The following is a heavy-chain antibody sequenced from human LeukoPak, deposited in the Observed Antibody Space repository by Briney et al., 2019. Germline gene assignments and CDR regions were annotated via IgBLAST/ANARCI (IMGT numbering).Heavy chain of an antibody. CDR2: IKCDGST. Sequence: GRSLSLSCAASGFTFSSYWMHWVRQAPGKGLVWVSRIKCDGSTNYADSVKGRFTISRDNAKNTVSLQMNSLRAEDTGVYYCASAPSEFGGYYPEYFRHSGQGTLVTVSS. J-gene: IGHJ1*01. V-gene: IGHV3-74*01. CDR1: GFTFSSYW. CDR3: ASAPSEFGGYYPEYFRH. D-gene: IGHD3-22*01.